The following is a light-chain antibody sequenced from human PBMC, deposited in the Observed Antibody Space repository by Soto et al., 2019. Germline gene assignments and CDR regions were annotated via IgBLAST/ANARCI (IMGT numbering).Light chain of an antibody. CDR1: QSLVHSNGNTY. CDR3: MQATYFPRN. Sequence: DVVMTQTPLSSPVTLGQPASISCRSSQSLVHSNGNTYLTWLHQRPDQPPRLLIHNIFNRFSGVPDRVSGSGAGTDFTLTISRVEAEDVGVYYCMQATYFPRNCGQGTKLEV. J-gene: IGKJ2*02. V-gene: IGKV2-24*01. CDR2: NIF.